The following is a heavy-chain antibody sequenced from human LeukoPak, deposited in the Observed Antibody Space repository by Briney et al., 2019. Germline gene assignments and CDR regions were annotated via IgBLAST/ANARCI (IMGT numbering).Heavy chain of an antibody. CDR2: INPNSGGT. J-gene: IGHJ5*02. CDR1: GYTFTGYY. Sequence: ASVKVSCKASGYTFTGYYMHWVRQAPGQGLEWMGWINPNSGGTNYAQKFQGRVTMTRDTSISTAYMELSRLRSDDTAVYYCARAEARTRIQHPRRFDPWGQGTLVTVSS. CDR3: ARAEARTRIQHPRRFDP. D-gene: IGHD5-18*01. V-gene: IGHV1-2*02.